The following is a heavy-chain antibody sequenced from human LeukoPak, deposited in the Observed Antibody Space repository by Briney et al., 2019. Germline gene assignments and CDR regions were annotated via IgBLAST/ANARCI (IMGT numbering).Heavy chain of an antibody. V-gene: IGHV3-21*01. CDR1: GFTFSSYS. CDR3: AREDTRYSGSGNYYYYGMDV. J-gene: IGHJ6*02. Sequence: GGSLRLSCAASGFTFSSYSMNWVRQAPGKGLEWVSSISSSSSYIYYADSVKGRFTISRDNAKNSLYLQMNSLRAEDTAVYYCAREDTRYSGSGNYYYYGMDVWGQGTTVTVSS. CDR2: ISSSSSYI. D-gene: IGHD3-10*01.